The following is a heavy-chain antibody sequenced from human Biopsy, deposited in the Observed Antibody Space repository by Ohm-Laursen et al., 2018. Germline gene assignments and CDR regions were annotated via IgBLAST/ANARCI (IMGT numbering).Heavy chain of an antibody. D-gene: IGHD3-3*01. CDR2: INHSGST. Sequence: SDTLSLTCAVSGGSFSGTYWSWIRQTPGKGLEWIGEINHSGSTKYNPSFENRVTISVDTSKNQFSLNLFSVTAADAARYFCARGEYYAYWSGARKLNYFDYWGQGTLVIVSS. V-gene: IGHV4-34*01. J-gene: IGHJ4*02. CDR1: GGSFSGTY. CDR3: ARGEYYAYWSGARKLNYFDY.